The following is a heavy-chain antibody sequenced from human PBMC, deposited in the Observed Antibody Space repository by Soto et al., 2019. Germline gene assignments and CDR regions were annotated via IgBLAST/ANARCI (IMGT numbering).Heavy chain of an antibody. Sequence: QVQLVQSGAEVKKPGASVKVSCKASGYTFTSYDINLVRQATGQGLEWMGWMNPNSGNTGYAQKFQGRVTVTRNTSISTAYMELSSLRSEDTAVYYCARTIMGDYGMDVWGQGTTVTVSS. J-gene: IGHJ6*02. CDR2: MNPNSGNT. D-gene: IGHD5-12*01. V-gene: IGHV1-8*01. CDR3: ARTIMGDYGMDV. CDR1: GYTFTSYD.